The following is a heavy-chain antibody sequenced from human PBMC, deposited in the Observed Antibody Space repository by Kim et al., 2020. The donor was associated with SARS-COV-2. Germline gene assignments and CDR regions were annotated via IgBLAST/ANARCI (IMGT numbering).Heavy chain of an antibody. D-gene: IGHD4-17*01. CDR2: T. J-gene: IGHJ4*02. V-gene: IGHV1-3*01. CDR3: ARDYGGNSWDY. Sequence: TKYSQKFQGRVTITRDTSASTAYMELSSLRSEDTAVYYCARDYGGNSWDYWGQGTLVTVSS.